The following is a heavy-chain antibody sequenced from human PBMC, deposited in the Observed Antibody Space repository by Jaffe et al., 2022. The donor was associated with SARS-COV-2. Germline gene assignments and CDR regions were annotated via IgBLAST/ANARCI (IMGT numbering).Heavy chain of an antibody. J-gene: IGHJ4*02. CDR3: ARGRVGGSF. V-gene: IGHV4-59*01. D-gene: IGHD2-15*01. CDR1: GGSMSSYY. CDR2: LYYGGST. Sequence: QVQLQESGPGLVKPSETLSLTCTVSGGSMSSYYWSWIRQPPGKGLEWIGCLYYGGSTNYSPSLKSRVTMSLDTSNNQFSLKLTSLTTADTAVYYCARGRVGGSFWGQGTLVSVSS.